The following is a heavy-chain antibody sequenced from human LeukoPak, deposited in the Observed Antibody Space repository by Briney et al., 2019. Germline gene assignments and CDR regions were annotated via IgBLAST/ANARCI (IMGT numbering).Heavy chain of an antibody. J-gene: IGHJ4*02. CDR1: GFTFSNYG. D-gene: IGHD4-17*01. Sequence: PGGSLRLSCAASGFTFSNYGMHWVRQAPGKGLEWVAVTWYDGSNKYYADSVKGRFTISRDNSKNTLYLQMNSLRAEDTAVYYCARDRDYGDYGRPDYWGQGTLVTDSS. CDR3: ARDRDYGDYGRPDY. CDR2: TWYDGSNK. V-gene: IGHV3-33*01.